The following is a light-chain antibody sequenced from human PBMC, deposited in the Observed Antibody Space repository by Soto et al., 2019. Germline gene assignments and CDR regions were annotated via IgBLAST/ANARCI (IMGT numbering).Light chain of an antibody. Sequence: EIVLTQSPATLSLSPGDRVTLSCRASQTVGRYLSWYQHSPGQGPRLLVYDASNRATGIPARFSGSGSETDLTLTISSLELEDFAVYDGQRRLRWPLTFGQGKRLETK. CDR3: QRRLRWPLT. CDR2: DAS. CDR1: QTVGRY. V-gene: IGKV3-11*01. J-gene: IGKJ5*01.